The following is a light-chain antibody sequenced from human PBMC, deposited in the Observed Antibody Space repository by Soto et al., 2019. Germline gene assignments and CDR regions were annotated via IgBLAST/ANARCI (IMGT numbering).Light chain of an antibody. CDR2: GAS. J-gene: IGKJ4*01. V-gene: IGKV3-20*01. Sequence: EIVLTQSPGTLSLSPGERATLSCSASESVSDNCLAWYQQRSGQAPRLVIYGASSRASAVPDRFSGSGSGADFTLTISRLEPEDFAVYYCQQYGSSPLTFGGGTKVDI. CDR3: QQYGSSPLT. CDR1: ESVSDNC.